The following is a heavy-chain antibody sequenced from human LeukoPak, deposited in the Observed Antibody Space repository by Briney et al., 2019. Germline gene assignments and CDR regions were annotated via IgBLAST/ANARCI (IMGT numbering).Heavy chain of an antibody. CDR3: AKGGGVYLYYYGMDV. CDR2: ISWNSGSI. Sequence: QAGGSLRLSCAASGFTFDDYAMHWVRQAPGKGLEWVSGISWNSGSIGYADSVEGRFTISRDNAKNSLYLQMNSLRAEDTALYYCAKGGGVYLYYYGMDVWGQGTTVTVSS. CDR1: GFTFDDYA. V-gene: IGHV3-9*01. J-gene: IGHJ6*02. D-gene: IGHD2-8*02.